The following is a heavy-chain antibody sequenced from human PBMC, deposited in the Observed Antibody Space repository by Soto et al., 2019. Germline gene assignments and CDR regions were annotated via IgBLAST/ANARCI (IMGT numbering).Heavy chain of an antibody. D-gene: IGHD3-10*01. V-gene: IGHV3-74*01. Sequence: EVQLVESGGGLVQPGGSLRLSCAASGFTFSGRWMHWVRQAPGKGLVWVSRINGDGSGTSYADFVKGRFTISRDDAKNTLFLQMNGLGAEDTAVYYCARGIFGSGTANDYWGQGTLVTVSS. CDR3: ARGIFGSGTANDY. J-gene: IGHJ4*02. CDR2: INGDGSGT. CDR1: GFTFSGRW.